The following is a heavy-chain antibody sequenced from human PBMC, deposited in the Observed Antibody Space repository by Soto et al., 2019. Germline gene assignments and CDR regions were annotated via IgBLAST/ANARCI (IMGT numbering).Heavy chain of an antibody. CDR2: IWYDGSNK. CDR3: ARKGPSYYYGMDV. CDR1: GFTFSSYG. J-gene: IGHJ6*02. Sequence: QVQLVESGGGVVQPGRSLRLSCAASGFTFSSYGMHWVRQAPGKGLEWVAVIWYDGSNKYYADSVKGRFTISRDNSKNTLYLQMNSLRAEDTAVYYCARKGPSYYYGMDVWGQGTTVTVSS. V-gene: IGHV3-33*01.